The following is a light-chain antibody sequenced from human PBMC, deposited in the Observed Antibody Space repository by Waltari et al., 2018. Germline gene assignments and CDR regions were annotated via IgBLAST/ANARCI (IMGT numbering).Light chain of an antibody. CDR2: DND. CDR3: GTWDTSLSAVV. Sequence: QSVLTQPPSVSAAPGQTVTISCSGSSPNIRTNYVSWYQQVPGTAPKLLIYDNDNRPSGIPDRFSGSKSGTSATLGITGLQTGDEADYYCGTWDTSLSAVVFGGGTKLTVL. J-gene: IGLJ2*01. V-gene: IGLV1-51*01. CDR1: SPNIRTNY.